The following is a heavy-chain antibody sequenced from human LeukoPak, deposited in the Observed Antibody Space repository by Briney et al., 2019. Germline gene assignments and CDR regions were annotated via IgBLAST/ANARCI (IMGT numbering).Heavy chain of an antibody. V-gene: IGHV1-2*02. CDR2: INPNSGGT. D-gene: IGHD2-21*02. Sequence: ASVKVSCKASGYTFSGYYIHWVRQAPGQGLEWMGWINPNSGGTNYARKFQGRVTMTSDTSISTAYMELSRLRSDDTAVYYCARGLPGGFDPWGQGTLVTVSS. J-gene: IGHJ5*02. CDR1: GYTFSGYY. CDR3: ARGLPGGFDP.